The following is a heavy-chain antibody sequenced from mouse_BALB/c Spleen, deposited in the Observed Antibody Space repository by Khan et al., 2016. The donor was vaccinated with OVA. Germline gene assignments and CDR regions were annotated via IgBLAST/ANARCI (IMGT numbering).Heavy chain of an antibody. Sequence: VQLQESGPELKKPGETVKISCKASGYTFTNYGMNWVKQAPGKGLKWMGWIYTYTGEPTYADDFKGRFAFSLESSASTAFLQINNLTNDDTATXFCARGSSRAMDYWGQGTSVTVSS. CDR3: ARGSSRAMDY. V-gene: IGHV9-3-1*01. D-gene: IGHD1-1*01. CDR1: GYTFTNYG. J-gene: IGHJ4*01. CDR2: IYTYTGEP.